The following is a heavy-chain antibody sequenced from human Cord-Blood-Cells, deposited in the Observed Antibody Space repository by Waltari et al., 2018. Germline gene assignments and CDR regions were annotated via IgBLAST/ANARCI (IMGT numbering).Heavy chain of an antibody. J-gene: IGHJ2*01. D-gene: IGHD7-27*01. CDR3: ATETPAKLGFYWYFDL. CDR1: GYTLTELS. Sequence: QVQLVQSGAEVKKPGASVKVSCTVSGYTLTELSMHWVRPDPGKGLEWMGGFDPEDGETIYAQKFQGRVTMTEDTSTDTAYMELSSLRSEDTAVYYCATETPAKLGFYWYFDLWGRGTLVTVSS. CDR2: FDPEDGET. V-gene: IGHV1-24*01.